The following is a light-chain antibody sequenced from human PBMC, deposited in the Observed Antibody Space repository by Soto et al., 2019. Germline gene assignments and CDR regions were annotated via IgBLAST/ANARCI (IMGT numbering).Light chain of an antibody. CDR3: SSYTSSSTYV. V-gene: IGLV2-14*01. Sequence: QSALTQPASVSGSPGQSITISCTGTSSDVGGFNYVSWYQQHPGKAPKLMIYDVSNRPSGVSNRFSGSKSGITASLTISGLQAEDEADYYCSSYTSSSTYVFGTGTKVTV. CDR1: SSDVGGFNY. J-gene: IGLJ1*01. CDR2: DVS.